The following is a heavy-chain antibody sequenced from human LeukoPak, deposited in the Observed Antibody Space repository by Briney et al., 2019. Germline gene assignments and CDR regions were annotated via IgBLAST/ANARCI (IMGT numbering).Heavy chain of an antibody. Sequence: ASVKVSCKASGYTFTGYYMHWVRQAPGQGLEWMGWINPNSGGTNYAQKFQGRVTMTRDTSISTAYMELSRLRSDDTAVYYCARGRGPDTAMVTYFDYWGQGTLVTVSS. CDR1: GYTFTGYY. CDR2: INPNSGGT. CDR3: ARGRGPDTAMVTYFDY. V-gene: IGHV1-2*02. J-gene: IGHJ4*02. D-gene: IGHD5-18*01.